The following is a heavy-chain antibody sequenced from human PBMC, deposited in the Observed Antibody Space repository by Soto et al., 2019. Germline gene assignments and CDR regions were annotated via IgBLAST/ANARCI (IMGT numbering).Heavy chain of an antibody. V-gene: IGHV4-39*02. CDR1: GHSISSSTYY. CDR3: ARTQFSGTYHDPFKI. Sequence: SETLSLTCTVSGHSISSSTYYWGWLRQPPGRGLEWIGSVYYGENTYYNPSLKSRVTISVDTSKNLFSLNLSSVTAADTAMYYCARTQFSGTYHDPFKIWGPETMVTVS. D-gene: IGHD1-26*01. CDR2: VYYGENT. J-gene: IGHJ3*02.